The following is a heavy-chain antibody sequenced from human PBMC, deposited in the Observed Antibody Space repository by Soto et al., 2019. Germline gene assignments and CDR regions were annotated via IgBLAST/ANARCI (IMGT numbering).Heavy chain of an antibody. CDR2: INWNGGST. CDR3: ARLYSSGWYGPGRY. V-gene: IGHV3-20*04. Sequence: GGSLRLSCAASGFTFDDYGMSWVRQAPGKGPEWVSGINWNGGSTGYADSVKGRFTISRDNAKNSLYLQMNSLRAEDTALYYCARLYSSGWYGPGRYWGQGTLVTVS. CDR1: GFTFDDYG. J-gene: IGHJ4*02. D-gene: IGHD6-19*01.